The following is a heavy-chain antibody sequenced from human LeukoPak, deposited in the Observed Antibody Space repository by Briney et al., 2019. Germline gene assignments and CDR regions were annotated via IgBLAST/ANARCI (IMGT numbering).Heavy chain of an antibody. Sequence: SETLSLTCTVSGGSISSYYWSWIRQPAGKGLEWIGHIYTSGSTNYNPSLKSRVTMSVDTSKNQFSLKLSSVTAADTAVYYCARGPRNGSSSRYYYYYMDVWGKGTTVTVSS. V-gene: IGHV4-4*07. CDR3: ARGPRNGSSSRYYYYYMDV. D-gene: IGHD6-6*01. CDR2: IYTSGST. CDR1: GGSISSYY. J-gene: IGHJ6*03.